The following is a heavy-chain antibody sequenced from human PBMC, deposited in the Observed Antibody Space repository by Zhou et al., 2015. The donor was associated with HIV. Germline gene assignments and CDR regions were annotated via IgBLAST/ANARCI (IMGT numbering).Heavy chain of an antibody. J-gene: IGHJ5*02. V-gene: IGHV1-69*12. Sequence: QVQLVQSGAEVKKPGSSVKVSCKASGGTFSSYAISWVRQAPGQGLEWMGGIIPIFGTANYAQKFQGRVTITADESTSTAYMELSSLRSEDTAVYYCATARGFRTAAGTSWFDPWGQGTLVTVSS. CDR2: IIPIFGTA. D-gene: IGHD6-13*01. CDR1: GGTFSSYA. CDR3: ATARGFRTAAGTSWFDP.